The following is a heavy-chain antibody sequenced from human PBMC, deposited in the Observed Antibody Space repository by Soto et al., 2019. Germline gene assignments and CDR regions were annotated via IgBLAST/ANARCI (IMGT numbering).Heavy chain of an antibody. CDR1: GYSFTSYW. V-gene: IGHV5-51*01. CDR2: IHPGDSDT. J-gene: IGHJ6*02. CDR3: ARLKMPGGYGMDV. Sequence: PGESLKISCKGSGYSFTSYWIGWVRQMPGKGLEWMGIIHPGDSDTRYSPSFQGQVTISADKSISTAYLQWSSLKASDTTMYYCARLKMPGGYGMDVWGQGTTVTVS. D-gene: IGHD2-2*01.